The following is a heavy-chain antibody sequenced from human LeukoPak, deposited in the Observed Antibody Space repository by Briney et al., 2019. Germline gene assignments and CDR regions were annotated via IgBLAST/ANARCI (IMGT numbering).Heavy chain of an antibody. CDR1: GYSFTSYW. CDR2: IYPGDSDT. Sequence: GASLQISCKGSGYSFTSYWIGWVRQMPGKGLEWMGIIYPGDSDTRYSPSFQGQVTISADKSISTAYLQWSSLKASDTAMYYCARPRRYCSSTSCYFDAFDIWGQGTMVTVSS. D-gene: IGHD2-2*01. V-gene: IGHV5-51*01. J-gene: IGHJ3*02. CDR3: ARPRRYCSSTSCYFDAFDI.